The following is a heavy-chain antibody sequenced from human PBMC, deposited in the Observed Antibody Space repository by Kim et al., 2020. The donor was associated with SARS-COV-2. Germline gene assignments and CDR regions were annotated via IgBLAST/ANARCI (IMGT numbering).Heavy chain of an antibody. Sequence: GGSLRLSCAASGFTFSSYAMSWVRQAPGKGLEWVSAISGSGGSTYYADSVKGRFTISRDNSKNTLYLQMNSLRAEDTAVYYCAKVRGSGGYYWWIFDYWGQGTLVTVSS. J-gene: IGHJ4*02. CDR3: AKVRGSGGYYWWIFDY. D-gene: IGHD3-10*01. CDR1: GFTFSSYA. V-gene: IGHV3-23*01. CDR2: ISGSGGST.